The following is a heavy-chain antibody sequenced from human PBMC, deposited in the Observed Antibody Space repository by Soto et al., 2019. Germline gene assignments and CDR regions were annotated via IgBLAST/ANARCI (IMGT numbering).Heavy chain of an antibody. CDR1: GFDFSAAY. CDR2: ITSTSVQT. J-gene: IGHJ5*02. V-gene: IGHV3-11*06. CDR3: ASLVRQHLPPLGP. Sequence: QAHLVESGGGLVKPGGSLRLSCAASGFDFSAAYMSWIRQAPGKGLEWVAWITSTSVQTRYADSVKGRFTISRDNAKNSLYLQMNSLRPEDTAVYYCASLVRQHLPPLGPWGQGTLVIVSS. D-gene: IGHD6-13*01.